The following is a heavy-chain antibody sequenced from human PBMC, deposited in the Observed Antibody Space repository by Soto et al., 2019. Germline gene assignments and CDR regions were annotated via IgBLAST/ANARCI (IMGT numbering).Heavy chain of an antibody. V-gene: IGHV6-1*01. J-gene: IGHJ6*02. CDR2: TYYRSKWYD. Sequence: PSQTLSLTCAIFGDSVSSKSVAWNWIRQSPSRGLEWLGRTYYRSKWYDDYAVSVKSRIIINPDTSKNQFSLQLNSVTPEDTAVYYCARVGFGEYQLLDYYYGMDVWGQGTTVTVSS. D-gene: IGHD2-2*01. CDR3: ARVGFGEYQLLDYYYGMDV. CDR1: GDSVSSKSVA.